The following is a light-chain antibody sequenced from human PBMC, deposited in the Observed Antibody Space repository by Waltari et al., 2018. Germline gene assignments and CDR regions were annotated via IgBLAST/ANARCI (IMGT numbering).Light chain of an antibody. J-gene: IGKJ1*01. CDR1: QSISSW. CDR3: QQRTRAWT. CDR2: KAS. V-gene: IGKV1-5*03. Sequence: DIQMTETACTISALVVDRGTITCRASQSISSWLAWYQQKPGKAPKLLIYKASSLESGVPSRFSGSGSGTEFTLTISSLQPDDFATYSCQQRTRAWTFGQGTKVEIK.